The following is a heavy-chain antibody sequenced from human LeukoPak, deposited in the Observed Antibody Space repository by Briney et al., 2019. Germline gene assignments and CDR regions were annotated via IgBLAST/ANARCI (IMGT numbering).Heavy chain of an antibody. CDR3: ARSWSYSPYDAFDI. J-gene: IGHJ3*02. Sequence: SETLSLTCTVSGGSISSSSYYWGWIRQPPGKGLGWIGSIYYSGSTYYNPSLKSRVTISVDTSKNQFSLKLSSVTAADTAVYYCARSWSYSPYDAFDIWGRGTMVTVSS. CDR2: IYYSGST. D-gene: IGHD1-26*01. V-gene: IGHV4-39*01. CDR1: GGSISSSSYY.